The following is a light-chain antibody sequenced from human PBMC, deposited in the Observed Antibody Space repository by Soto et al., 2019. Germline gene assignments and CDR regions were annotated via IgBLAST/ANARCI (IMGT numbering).Light chain of an antibody. J-gene: IGKJ1*01. V-gene: IGKV1-5*01. CDR2: DAS. CDR1: RDVKTY. Sequence: DIQMTQSPSTLSASVGDRVAITCRASRDVKTYLAWYQQKPGKAPKPLIDDASTLESEGPSRFGGSGSETDFTLTMSSLQPNDFATYYCQHYNEYSMWTFGHGTKVDLK. CDR3: QHYNEYSMWT.